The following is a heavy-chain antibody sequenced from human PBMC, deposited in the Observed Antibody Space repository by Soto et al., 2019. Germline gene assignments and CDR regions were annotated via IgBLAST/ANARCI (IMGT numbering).Heavy chain of an antibody. CDR3: AKAMYYYDSSGYLLDY. D-gene: IGHD3-22*01. CDR1: GFTFSSYG. J-gene: IGHJ4*02. Sequence: VGSLRLSCAASGFTFSSYGMHWVRQAPGKGLEWVAVISYDGSNKYYADSVKGRFTISRDNSKNTLYLQMNSLRAEDTAVYYCAKAMYYYDSSGYLLDYWGQGTLVTVSS. V-gene: IGHV3-30*18. CDR2: ISYDGSNK.